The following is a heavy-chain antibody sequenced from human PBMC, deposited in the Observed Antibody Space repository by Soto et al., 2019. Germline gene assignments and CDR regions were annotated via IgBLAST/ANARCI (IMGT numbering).Heavy chain of an antibody. D-gene: IGHD1-1*01. Sequence: QVQLLQSGAEVKNHGSSVKVSCKTSGGTFSNDAISWVRQAPGQGLEWMGGIIPIYGTTHYAQKFQGRVKLSADESTGTAYMELSSLRSEDTGVYYCARDGTGTIVGGMDVWGQGTTVTVSS. CDR3: ARDGTGTIVGGMDV. V-gene: IGHV1-69*01. J-gene: IGHJ6*02. CDR1: GGTFSNDA. CDR2: IIPIYGTT.